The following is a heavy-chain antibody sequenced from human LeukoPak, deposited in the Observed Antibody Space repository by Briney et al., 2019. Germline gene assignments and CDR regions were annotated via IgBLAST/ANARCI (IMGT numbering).Heavy chain of an antibody. CDR1: GGSISGYY. V-gene: IGHV4-38-2*02. Sequence: KASETLSLTCTVSGGSISGYYWGWIRQPPGKGLEWIGSIYHSGSTYYNPSLESRVTISVDTSKNQFSLKLTSMTAADTAVYYCARRPSHDDYVAFDVWGQGTMVTVSS. D-gene: IGHD4-17*01. J-gene: IGHJ3*01. CDR3: ARRPSHDDYVAFDV. CDR2: IYHSGST.